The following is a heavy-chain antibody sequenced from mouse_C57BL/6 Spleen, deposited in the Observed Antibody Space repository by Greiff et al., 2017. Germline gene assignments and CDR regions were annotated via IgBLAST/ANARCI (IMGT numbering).Heavy chain of an antibody. CDR3: AREYYGSRAFAY. CDR1: GYTFTSYW. CDR2: INPSNGGT. J-gene: IGHJ3*01. D-gene: IGHD1-1*01. V-gene: IGHV1-53*01. Sequence: VQLQQPGPELVKPGASVKLSCKASGYTFTSYWMHWVKQRPGQGLEWIGNINPSNGGTNYNEQFKSKATLTVDKSSSTAYMQLSSLTSEVSAVYYCAREYYGSRAFAYWGQGTLVTVSA.